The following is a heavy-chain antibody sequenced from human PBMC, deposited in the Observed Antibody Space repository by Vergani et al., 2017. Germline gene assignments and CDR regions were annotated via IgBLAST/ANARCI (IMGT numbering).Heavy chain of an antibody. CDR2: INTSGSA. CDR3: ARGSCTGGSCYKHLFDF. J-gene: IGHJ4*02. Sequence: QVQLQESGPGLVKPSQTLSLTCTVSCGSINSHNYYWSWIRHPAGKGLEWIGRINTSGSANYNPSLKSRVTMSKDTSKNQFYLKLPSVTAADTAVYFCARGSCTGGSCYKHLFDFWGQGILVTVSS. V-gene: IGHV4-61*02. CDR1: CGSINSHNYY. D-gene: IGHD2-15*01.